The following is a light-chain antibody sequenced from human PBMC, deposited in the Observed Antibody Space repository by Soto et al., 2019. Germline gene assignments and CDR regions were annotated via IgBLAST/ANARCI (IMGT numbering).Light chain of an antibody. CDR2: EVS. Sequence: QSALTQPASVSGSPGQSITISCTGTSSDVGGYNYVSWYQQHPGKAPKLMIYEVSNRPSGVSNRFSGSKSGNTASLTISGLQAEDEADYYCSSCISRTILVFGGGTKVTVL. J-gene: IGLJ3*02. CDR3: SSCISRTILV. V-gene: IGLV2-14*01. CDR1: SSDVGGYNY.